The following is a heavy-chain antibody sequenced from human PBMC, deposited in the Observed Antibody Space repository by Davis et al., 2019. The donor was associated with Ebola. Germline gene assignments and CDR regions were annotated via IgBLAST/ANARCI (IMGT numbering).Heavy chain of an antibody. CDR3: APLGYCSSTSCYTGDY. V-gene: IGHV1-2*02. Sequence: ASVKVSCKASGYTFTSYGISWVRQAPGQGLEWMGWINPNSGGTNYAQKFQGRVTMTRDTSISTAYMELSRLRSDDTAVYYCAPLGYCSSTSCYTGDYWGQGTLVTVSS. D-gene: IGHD2-2*02. CDR1: GYTFTSYG. CDR2: INPNSGGT. J-gene: IGHJ4*02.